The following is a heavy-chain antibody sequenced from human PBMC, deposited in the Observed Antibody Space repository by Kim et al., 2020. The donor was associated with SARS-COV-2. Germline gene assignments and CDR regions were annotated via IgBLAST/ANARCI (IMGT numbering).Heavy chain of an antibody. J-gene: IGHJ4*02. CDR3: ARQRWNWAFDY. CDR2: IYSGGST. CDR1: DFTVNNNY. V-gene: IGHV3-53*01. Sequence: GGSLRLSCAASDFTVNNNYMSWVRQAPGKGLEWVSVIYSGGSTYYADYVKGRFTISRDNSKNTLYLQMNSLRIDDTAVYYCARQRWNWAFDYWGQGTLVTVSS. D-gene: IGHD1-7*01.